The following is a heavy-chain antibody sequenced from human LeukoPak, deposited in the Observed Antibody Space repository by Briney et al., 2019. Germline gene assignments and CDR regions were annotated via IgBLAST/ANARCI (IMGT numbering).Heavy chain of an antibody. CDR3: AKVDSSSFSFDY. J-gene: IGHJ4*02. Sequence: GGSLRLSCAASGFTFSDYYMSWIRQAPGKGLEWVSLISGSGDNTYYADSVKGRFTISRDNSKNTLYLQMNSLRAEDTAVYYCAKVDSSSFSFDYWGQGTLVTVSS. V-gene: IGHV3-23*01. CDR1: GFTFSDYY. CDR2: ISGSGDNT. D-gene: IGHD6-6*01.